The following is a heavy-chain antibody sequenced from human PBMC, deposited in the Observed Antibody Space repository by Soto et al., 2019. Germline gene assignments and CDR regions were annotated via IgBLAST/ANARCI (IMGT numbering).Heavy chain of an antibody. J-gene: IGHJ5*02. V-gene: IGHV3-21*01. CDR2: ISSSSSYI. CDR1: GFTFSSYS. D-gene: IGHD3-9*01. CDR3: ARDGPYYDILTDWIDL. Sequence: PGGSLRLSCAASGFTFSSYSMNWVRQAPGKGLEWVSSISSSSSYIYYADSVKGRFTISRDNAKNSLYLQMNSLRAEDTAVYYCARDGPYYDILTDWIDLWGQGTLVTVSS.